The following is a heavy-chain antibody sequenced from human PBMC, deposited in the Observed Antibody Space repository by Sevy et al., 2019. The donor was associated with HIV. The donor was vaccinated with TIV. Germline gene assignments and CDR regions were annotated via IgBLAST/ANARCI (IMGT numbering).Heavy chain of an antibody. CDR1: GFTFSSYD. D-gene: IGHD1-26*01. J-gene: IGHJ1*01. CDR2: ISGSGGST. CDR3: VRELLFGRGYFQH. Sequence: GGSLRLSCAASGFTFSSYDMSWVRQAPGKGLEWVSAISGSGGSTYYADSVKGRFTISRDNSKNTLYLQMNSLRAEDTAVYYCVRELLFGRGYFQHWGQGTLVTVSS. V-gene: IGHV3-23*01.